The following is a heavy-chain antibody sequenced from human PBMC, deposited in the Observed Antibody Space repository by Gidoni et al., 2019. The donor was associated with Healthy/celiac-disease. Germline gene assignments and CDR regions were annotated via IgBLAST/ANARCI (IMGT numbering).Heavy chain of an antibody. V-gene: IGHV1-2*02. D-gene: IGHD3-16*01. CDR1: GYTFTGYY. Sequence: QVQLVQSGAEVKKPGASVKVSCKASGYTFTGYYMHWVRQAPGQGLEWMGWINPNSGGTNYAQKFQGRVTMTRDTSISTAYMELSRLRSDDTAVYYCARGAIHGGPYYYYGMDVWGQGTTVTVSS. CDR2: INPNSGGT. J-gene: IGHJ6*02. CDR3: ARGAIHGGPYYYYGMDV.